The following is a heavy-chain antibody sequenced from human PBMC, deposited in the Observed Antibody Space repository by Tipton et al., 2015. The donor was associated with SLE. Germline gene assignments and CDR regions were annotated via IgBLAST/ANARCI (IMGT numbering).Heavy chain of an antibody. CDR3: AKDNDFWSGYYLDY. CDR2: IRYDGSNK. J-gene: IGHJ4*02. D-gene: IGHD3-3*01. CDR1: GFTFSSYG. V-gene: IGHV3-30*02. Sequence: SLRLSCAASGFTFSSYGMHWVRQAPGKGLEWVAFIRYDGSNKYYADSVKGRFTISRDNSKNTLYLQMNSLRAEDTAVYYCAKDNDFWSGYYLDYWGQGTLVTVSS.